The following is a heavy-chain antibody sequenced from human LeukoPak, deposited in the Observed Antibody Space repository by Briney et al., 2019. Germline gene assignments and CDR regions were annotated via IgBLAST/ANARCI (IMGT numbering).Heavy chain of an antibody. Sequence: SETLSLTCTVSGYSISSGYYWGWIPQPPGKGLEWIGSIYHSGSTYYNPSLKSRVTISVDTSKNQFSLKLSSVTAADTAVYYCARAPMYYYDSSGLDYYFDYWGQGTLVTVSS. J-gene: IGHJ4*02. D-gene: IGHD3-22*01. V-gene: IGHV4-38-2*02. CDR2: IYHSGST. CDR3: ARAPMYYYDSSGLDYYFDY. CDR1: GYSISSGYY.